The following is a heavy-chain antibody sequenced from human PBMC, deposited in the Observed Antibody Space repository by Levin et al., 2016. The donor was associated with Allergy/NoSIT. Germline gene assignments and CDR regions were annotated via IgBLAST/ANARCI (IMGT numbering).Heavy chain of an antibody. D-gene: IGHD5-12*01. J-gene: IGHJ5*01. CDR1: SGSFSDYF. Sequence: SETLSLTCAVYSGSFSDYFWAWIRRPPGKGLEWIGEINHNGNTNYSPSLKSRVTMSVDTSAKQFSLRLNSVTVADTAVYYCARSSVFYSGHDDSWGQGTLVTVSS. CDR2: INHNGNT. V-gene: IGHV4-34*01. CDR3: ARSSVFYSGHDDS.